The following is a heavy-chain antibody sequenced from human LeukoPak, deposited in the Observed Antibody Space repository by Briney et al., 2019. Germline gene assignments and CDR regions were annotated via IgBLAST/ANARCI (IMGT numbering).Heavy chain of an antibody. CDR3: TRDPNHPGYSSGWYY. V-gene: IGHV3-48*04. Sequence: GGSLRLSCAASGFTFSSYAMSWVRQAPGKGLEWVSSISHTDDPSHYADSVRGRFTISRDNAKNSLYLQMNSLRVEDTAVYYCTRDPNHPGYSSGWYYWGQGTLVTVSS. D-gene: IGHD6-19*01. CDR2: ISHTDDPS. CDR1: GFTFSSYA. J-gene: IGHJ4*02.